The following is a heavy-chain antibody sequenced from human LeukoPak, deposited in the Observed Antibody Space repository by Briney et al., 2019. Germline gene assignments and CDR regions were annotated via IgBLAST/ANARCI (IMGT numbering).Heavy chain of an antibody. Sequence: PGGSLRLSCAVSGFTFRSYEMNWVRQAPGKGLEWVSYISSSGSTIDYADYVKGRFTLSRDNAKNSLYLQMNSLRAEDTAIYYCAREGSTSGFFYWGQGTLVTVSS. V-gene: IGHV3-48*03. D-gene: IGHD3-22*01. CDR3: AREGSTSGFFY. CDR2: ISSSGSTI. J-gene: IGHJ4*02. CDR1: GFTFRSYE.